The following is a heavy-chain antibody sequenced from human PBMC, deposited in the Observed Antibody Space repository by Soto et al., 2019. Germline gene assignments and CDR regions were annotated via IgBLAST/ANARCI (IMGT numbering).Heavy chain of an antibody. V-gene: IGHV4-39*01. D-gene: IGHD4-4*01. J-gene: IGHJ4*02. CDR3: ARSGGLQHIDY. Sequence: QLQLQESGPGLVKPSETLSLTCTVSGDSISSSNYHWGWIRQAPGKGLEWIGSIYYSGSTYYNPSLKSRVTISVDTSKNQFSLKLSSVTAADTAVHYYARSGGLQHIDYWGQGTLVTVSS. CDR2: IYYSGST. CDR1: GDSISSSNYH.